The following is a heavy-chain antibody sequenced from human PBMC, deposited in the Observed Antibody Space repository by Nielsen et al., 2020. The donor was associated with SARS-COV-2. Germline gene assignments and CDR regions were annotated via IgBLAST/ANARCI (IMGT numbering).Heavy chain of an antibody. D-gene: IGHD3-9*01. J-gene: IGHJ3*02. V-gene: IGHV3-9*01. Sequence: SLKISCAASGFTFDDYAMHWVRQAPGKGLEWVSGISWNSGSIGYADSVKGRFTISRDNAKNSLYLQMNSLRAEDTALYYCAKFAVRYFDWLLGGGDAFDIWGQGTMVTVSS. CDR2: ISWNSGSI. CDR1: GFTFDDYA. CDR3: AKFAVRYFDWLLGGGDAFDI.